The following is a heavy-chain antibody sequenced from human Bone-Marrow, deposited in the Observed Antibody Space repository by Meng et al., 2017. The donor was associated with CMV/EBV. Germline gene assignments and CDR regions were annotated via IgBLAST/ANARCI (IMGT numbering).Heavy chain of an antibody. Sequence: SVKVSCKASGGTFSSYAISWVRQAPGQGLEWMGGIITIFGTANNAQKFQGRVTITTDESTSTAYMELSSLRSEDTDVSYCASPRGGVCYCRFGMDVWGQGNTV. V-gene: IGHV1-69*05. CDR2: IITIFGTA. CDR3: ASPRGGVCYCRFGMDV. CDR1: GGTFSSYA. J-gene: IGHJ6*01. D-gene: IGHD2-21*01.